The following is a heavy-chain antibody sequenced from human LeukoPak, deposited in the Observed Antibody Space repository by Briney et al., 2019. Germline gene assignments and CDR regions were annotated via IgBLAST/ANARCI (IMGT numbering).Heavy chain of an antibody. D-gene: IGHD2-15*01. CDR1: GGSISTSSYY. J-gene: IGHJ4*02. Sequence: TSSETLSLTCTVSGGSISTSSYYWGWVRQPPGKGLEWIGNIFYSGSTYYSPSLKSRVTISADTSNNQFSLKLSSVTAADTAIYYCASEYCSGDSCEGGHFDYWGQGTLVTVSS. V-gene: IGHV4-39*07. CDR3: ASEYCSGDSCEGGHFDY. CDR2: IFYSGST.